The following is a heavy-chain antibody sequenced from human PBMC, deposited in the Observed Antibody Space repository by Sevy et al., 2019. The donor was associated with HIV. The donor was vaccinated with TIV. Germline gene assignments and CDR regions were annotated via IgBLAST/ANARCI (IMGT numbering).Heavy chain of an antibody. CDR3: ARGENNDEFFHH. J-gene: IGHJ1*01. CDR2: MSYDGSHK. V-gene: IGHV3-30*04. CDR1: GFIFSNFA. D-gene: IGHD1-26*01. Sequence: GGSLRLSCAASGFIFSNFAMHWVRQAPGKGLEGVAVMSYDGSHKYYAHSVRGRLTVSRDNSRNILSLEMNSLRREDTAVYYCARGENNDEFFHHWGQGTLVTVSS.